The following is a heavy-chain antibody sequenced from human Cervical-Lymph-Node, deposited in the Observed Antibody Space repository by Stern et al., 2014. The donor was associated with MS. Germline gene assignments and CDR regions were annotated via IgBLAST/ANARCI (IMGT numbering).Heavy chain of an antibody. CDR1: GGAFNTYP. D-gene: IGHD2-21*02. J-gene: IGHJ6*02. CDR3: ATPVSVTVGAMDV. Sequence: QVQLLQPGAEVKKPGSSVKVSCKASGGAFNTYPINWVRQARGRALEWMGGVLPIFGTPNYAQRCKGRVTIGADEATTTAYMELSSLTYEDTAVYYCATPVSVTVGAMDVWGQGTAVTVSS. V-gene: IGHV1-69*01. CDR2: VLPIFGTP.